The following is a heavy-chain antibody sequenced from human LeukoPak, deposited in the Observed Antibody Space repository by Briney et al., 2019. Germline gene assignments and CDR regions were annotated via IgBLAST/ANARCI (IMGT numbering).Heavy chain of an antibody. CDR3: ARGEVATITGRYYYYYYYMDV. CDR2: IYHSGST. D-gene: IGHD5-12*01. J-gene: IGHJ6*03. Sequence: PSETLSLTCAVSGGSISSSNWWSWVRQPPGKGLEWIGEIYHSGSTNYNPSLKSRVTISVDTSKNQFSLKLSSVTAADTAVYYCARGEVATITGRYYYYYYYMDVWGKGTTVTVSS. V-gene: IGHV4-4*02. CDR1: GGSISSSNW.